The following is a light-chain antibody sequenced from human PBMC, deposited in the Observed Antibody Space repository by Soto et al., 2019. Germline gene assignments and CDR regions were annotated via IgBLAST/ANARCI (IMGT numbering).Light chain of an antibody. CDR2: KAS. V-gene: IGKV1-5*03. CDR3: QQYNHYPST. J-gene: IGKJ4*01. Sequence: DIQMTQSPSTLSASVGDRVTITCRASQSISSWLAWYQQKPGKAPYLLIYKASSLQSGVPLRFSGSGSGTEFTLTINSLQPDDFATYYCQQYNHYPSTFGGGTKVEIQ. CDR1: QSISSW.